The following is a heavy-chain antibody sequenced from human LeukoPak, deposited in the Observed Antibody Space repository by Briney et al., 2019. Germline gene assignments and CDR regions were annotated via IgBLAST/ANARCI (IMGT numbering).Heavy chain of an antibody. CDR2: ITGSGGTT. CDR1: GFTFSSYA. D-gene: IGHD3-3*01. CDR3: AKDWYYDYWGLLDY. V-gene: IGHV3-23*01. Sequence: PGGSLRLSCAASGFTFSSYAMSWVRQAPGKGLEWVSAITGSGGTTYYADSVKGRFTISRDNSKNTLYLQMNSLRVEDTAIYYCAKDWYYDYWGLLDYWGQGTLVTVSS. J-gene: IGHJ4*02.